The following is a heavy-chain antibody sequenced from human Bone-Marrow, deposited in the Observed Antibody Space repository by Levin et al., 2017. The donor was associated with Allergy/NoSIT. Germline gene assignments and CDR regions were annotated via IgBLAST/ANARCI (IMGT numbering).Heavy chain of an antibody. J-gene: IGHJ4*02. CDR2: MGARGSL. CDR1: SEMFRNYE. D-gene: IGHD1-14*01. Sequence: GESLKISCVGSSEMFRNYEMTWVRLVPGKGLEWISYMGARGSLSYADSVRGRFTVSRDNEKNTLYLHMNSLRVDDTGLYYCADLYCSSGTCLFDYWGRGTQVSVSS. CDR3: ADLYCSSGTCLFDY. V-gene: IGHV3-48*03.